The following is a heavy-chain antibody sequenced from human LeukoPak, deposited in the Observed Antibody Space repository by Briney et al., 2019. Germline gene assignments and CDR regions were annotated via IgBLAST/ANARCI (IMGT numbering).Heavy chain of an antibody. CDR3: ARTYCGGGSCYYYFDY. CDR2: MNPNSGNI. CDR1: GYTFTSYD. J-gene: IGHJ4*02. D-gene: IGHD2-15*01. Sequence: ASVKVSCKASGYTFTSYDINWVRQATGQGLEWMGWMNPNSGNIGYAQKFQGRVTMTRNTSISTAYMELSSLRSEDTAVYYCARTYCGGGSCYYYFDYWGQGTLVTVSS. V-gene: IGHV1-8*01.